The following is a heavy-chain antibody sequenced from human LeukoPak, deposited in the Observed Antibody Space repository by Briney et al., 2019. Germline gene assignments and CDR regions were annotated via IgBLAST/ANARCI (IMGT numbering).Heavy chain of an antibody. CDR3: ARGNTFTIFGATDNWFDP. D-gene: IGHD3-3*01. Sequence: GASVKVSCKASGYTFISYGISWVRQAPGQGLEWMGWISAYNGNTNYAQKLQGRVTMTTDTYTSTTYMELRSLRSDDTAVYYCARGNTFTIFGATDNWFDPWGQGTLVTVSS. V-gene: IGHV1-18*01. J-gene: IGHJ5*02. CDR1: GYTFISYG. CDR2: ISAYNGNT.